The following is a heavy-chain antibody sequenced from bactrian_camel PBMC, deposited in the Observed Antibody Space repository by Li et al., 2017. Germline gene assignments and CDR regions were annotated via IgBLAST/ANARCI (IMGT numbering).Heavy chain of an antibody. CDR3: ATDDGGLWDPPGLKAEQYGY. Sequence: VQLVESGGGSVQSGGSLRLSCSASGITFDDSSMGWLRQAPGKECELLSHTSVDGSTHYADSVKDRFTVSQANAKNSSYLQMDSLEPDDTAMYYCATDDGGLWDPPGLKAEQYGYWGQGTQVTVS. D-gene: IGHD2*01. V-gene: IGHV3-1*01. CDR2: TSVDGST. CDR1: GITFDDSS. J-gene: IGHJ4*01.